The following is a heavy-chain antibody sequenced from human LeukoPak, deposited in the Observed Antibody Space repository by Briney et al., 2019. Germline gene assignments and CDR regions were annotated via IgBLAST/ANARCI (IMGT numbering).Heavy chain of an antibody. CDR3: ARDPRDYYGSGSYYNGSPYFDY. V-gene: IGHV4-39*07. Sequence: SETLSLTCTVSGGSISSSSYYWGWIRQPPGKGLEWIGSMYYSGSTYYNPSLKSRVTISVDTSKNQFSLKLSSVTAADTAVYYCARDPRDYYGSGSYYNGSPYFDYWGQGTLVTVSS. CDR1: GGSISSSSYY. D-gene: IGHD3-10*01. CDR2: MYYSGST. J-gene: IGHJ4*02.